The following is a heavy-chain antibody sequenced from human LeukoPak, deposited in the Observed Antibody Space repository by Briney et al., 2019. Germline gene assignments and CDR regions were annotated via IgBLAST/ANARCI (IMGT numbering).Heavy chain of an antibody. CDR3: ARDGYDADGYLDY. CDR1: GYPFRSYV. V-gene: IGHV1-3*01. Sequence: GASVKVSCKASGYPFRSYVIHWLRQAPGQNLEWIGWINPANGNTEYSRNFQGRVTITRDTSASVVYMELSSLTYEDTAVYFCARDGYDADGYLDYWGQGALVPVSS. J-gene: IGHJ4*02. CDR2: INPANGNT. D-gene: IGHD5-18*01.